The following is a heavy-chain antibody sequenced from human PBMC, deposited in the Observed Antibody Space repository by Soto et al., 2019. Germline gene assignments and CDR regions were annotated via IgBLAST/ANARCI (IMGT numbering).Heavy chain of an antibody. Sequence: QVQLVQSGAEVKKPGSSVKVSCKASGGTFSSYAISWVRQAPGQGLEWMGGIIPIFGTANYAQKFQGRVTITVDESTSTAYMELSSLRSEDTAVYYCARETTRDSSGYYYGWFDPWGQGTLVTVSS. J-gene: IGHJ5*02. CDR1: GGTFSSYA. D-gene: IGHD3-22*01. CDR2: IIPIFGTA. V-gene: IGHV1-69*12. CDR3: ARETTRDSSGYYYGWFDP.